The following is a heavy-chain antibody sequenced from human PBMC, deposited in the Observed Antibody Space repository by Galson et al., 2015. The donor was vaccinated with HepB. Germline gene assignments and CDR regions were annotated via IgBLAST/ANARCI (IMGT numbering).Heavy chain of an antibody. CDR2: IRSKAYGGTT. V-gene: IGHV3-49*04. D-gene: IGHD6-13*01. CDR3: TRDTPAQYSSSWYGRDYYGMDV. J-gene: IGHJ6*02. CDR1: GFTFGDYA. Sequence: LRLSCAASGFTFGDYAMSWVRQAPGKGLEWVGFIRSKAYGGTTEYAASVKGRFTISRDDSKSIAYLQMNSLKTEDTAVYYCTRDTPAQYSSSWYGRDYYGMDVWGQGTTVTVSS.